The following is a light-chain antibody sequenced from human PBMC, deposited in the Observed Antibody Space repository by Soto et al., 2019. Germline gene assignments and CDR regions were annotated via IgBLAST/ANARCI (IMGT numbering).Light chain of an antibody. CDR1: QSVNTNY. V-gene: IGKV3-20*01. CDR3: QQYGSSPIT. CDR2: GAS. J-gene: IGKJ5*01. Sequence: EVVLTQSPGTLSLSPGERATLSCRASQSVNTNYLAWYQQKSGQAPRLLIYGASSRATGIPDRFSGSGSGTDCTLTISRLEPEDFAAYFCQQYGSSPITFGQGTRLEIK.